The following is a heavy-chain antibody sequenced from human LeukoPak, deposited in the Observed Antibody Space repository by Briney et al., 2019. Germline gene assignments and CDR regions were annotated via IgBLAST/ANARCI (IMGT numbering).Heavy chain of an antibody. V-gene: IGHV1-8*01. CDR3: ARGNRLRYFYWLLSRVAFDI. D-gene: IGHD3-9*01. Sequence: ASVKVSCKASGYTFTSYDINWVRQATGQGLEWMGGMNPNSGTTGYAQKFQGRVTMTRNTSISTAYMELSRLRSEDTAVYYCARGNRLRYFYWLLSRVAFDIWGQGTMVTVSS. CDR2: MNPNSGTT. CDR1: GYTFTSYD. J-gene: IGHJ3*02.